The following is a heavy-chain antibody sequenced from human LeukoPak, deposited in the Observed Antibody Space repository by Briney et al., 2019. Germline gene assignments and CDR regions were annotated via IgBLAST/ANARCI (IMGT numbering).Heavy chain of an antibody. D-gene: IGHD1-26*01. CDR2: ISSSGSTI. V-gene: IGHV3-11*01. CDR1: GFTFSDYY. J-gene: IGHJ4*02. Sequence: GGSLRLSCAASGFTFSDYYMSWIRQAPGKGLEWVSYISSSGSTIYYADSVKGRFTISRDSSKNILYLQMNSLRAEDTAVYYCARDGGTGSFRAFDYWGQGTLVTVSS. CDR3: ARDGGTGSFRAFDY.